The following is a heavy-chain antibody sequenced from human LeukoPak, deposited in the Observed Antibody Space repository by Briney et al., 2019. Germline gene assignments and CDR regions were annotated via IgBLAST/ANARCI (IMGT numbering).Heavy chain of an antibody. V-gene: IGHV3-23*01. D-gene: IGHD5-18*01. J-gene: IGHJ5*02. Sequence: PGGSLRLSCAASGFTFSAYTMNWVRQAPGKGLEWVSGISGSGRATYYADSVQGRFTISRDNSKNTVYLQMNNLRVDDAATYFCATEGKDSYGFYTSWGRGILVTVSS. CDR2: ISGSGRAT. CDR1: GFTFSAYT. CDR3: ATEGKDSYGFYTS.